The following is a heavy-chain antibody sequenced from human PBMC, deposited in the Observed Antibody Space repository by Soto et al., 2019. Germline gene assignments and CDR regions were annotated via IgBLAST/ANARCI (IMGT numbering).Heavy chain of an antibody. CDR1: GFTFSSYE. Sequence: GGYLRLSCAASGFTFSSYEMNWVRQAPGKGLEWVSYISSSGSTIFYADSVKGRFTISRDNAKNSLYLQMNSLRAEDTAVYYCARDDGLGLAPYYGMDVWGQGTTVTVS. D-gene: IGHD3-10*01. J-gene: IGHJ6*02. CDR3: ARDDGLGLAPYYGMDV. CDR2: ISSSGSTI. V-gene: IGHV3-48*03.